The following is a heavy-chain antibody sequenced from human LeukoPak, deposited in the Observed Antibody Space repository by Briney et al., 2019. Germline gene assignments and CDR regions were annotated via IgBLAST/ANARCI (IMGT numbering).Heavy chain of an antibody. Sequence: PGGSLRLSCAGSGFIFNNYAMHWVRQPPGKGLEWVGRIQSKTDGGKTDYAAPVKGRFTISRDDSKNTLYLQMNSLKTEDTAIYYCTTGIRGDWGQGTLVTVSS. CDR2: IQSKTDGGKT. D-gene: IGHD3-3*02. V-gene: IGHV3-15*07. CDR3: TTGIRGD. CDR1: GFIFNNYA. J-gene: IGHJ4*02.